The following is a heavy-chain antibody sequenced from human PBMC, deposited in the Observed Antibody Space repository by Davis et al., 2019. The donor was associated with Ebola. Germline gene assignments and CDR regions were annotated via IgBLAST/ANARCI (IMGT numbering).Heavy chain of an antibody. Sequence: ASVKVSCKASGYTFTSYYMHWVRQAPGQGLEWMGIINPSGGSTSYAQKFQGRVTMTRDTSTSTVYMELSSLRSEDTAVYYCAREIRYFDWFLGPDDAFDIWGQGTMVTVSS. D-gene: IGHD3-9*01. CDR3: AREIRYFDWFLGPDDAFDI. V-gene: IGHV1-46*01. J-gene: IGHJ3*02. CDR2: INPSGGST. CDR1: GYTFTSYY.